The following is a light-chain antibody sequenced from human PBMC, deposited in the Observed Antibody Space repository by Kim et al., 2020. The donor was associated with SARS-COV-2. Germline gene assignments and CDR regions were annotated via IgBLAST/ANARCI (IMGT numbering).Light chain of an antibody. CDR3: EAWDDSLNGYV. V-gene: IGLV1-44*01. CDR2: THN. J-gene: IGLJ1*01. Sequence: QSVLTQPPSASGTPGQRVTISCSGSSSNVGSNAVNWYQQFPGTAPKLLIYTHNQRPSGVPDRFSGSTSGTSASLAISGLQSEDEADYYCEAWDDSLNGYVFGTGTKVTVL. CDR1: SSNVGSNA.